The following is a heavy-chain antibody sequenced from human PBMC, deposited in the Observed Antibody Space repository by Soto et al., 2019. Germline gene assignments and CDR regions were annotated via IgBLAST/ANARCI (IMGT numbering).Heavy chain of an antibody. V-gene: IGHV3-30*18. J-gene: IGHJ3*01. CDR2: ISSDGSDK. CDR1: GVNFNHYG. Sequence: QVQLGESGGGVVEPGSSLGLSWAASGVNFNHYGMHRVRQAPGKGREWVAAISSDGSDKYYADSVKGRRTISRDNSKNTLYLQMNSLSAEDTAAYYCAKDQGIAASHGIDWGQGTMVTVSS. CDR3: AKDQGIAASHGID. D-gene: IGHD6-13*01.